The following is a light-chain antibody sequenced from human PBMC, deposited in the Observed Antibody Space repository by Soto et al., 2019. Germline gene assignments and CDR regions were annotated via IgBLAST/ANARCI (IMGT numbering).Light chain of an antibody. V-gene: IGKV3-20*01. Sequence: EIVLMQSPGTLSLSPGEGATLSCRASQSVNSNYLAWYQQKPGQAPTVLIFDTSRRATGVPDRFSGSGSGTDFTLTISRLEPDDFAVYYCQQYGSSQFTFCPGTKVHIK. CDR2: DTS. J-gene: IGKJ3*01. CDR1: QSVNSNY. CDR3: QQYGSSQFT.